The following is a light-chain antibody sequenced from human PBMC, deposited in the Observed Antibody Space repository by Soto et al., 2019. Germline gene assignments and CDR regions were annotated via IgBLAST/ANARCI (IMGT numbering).Light chain of an antibody. V-gene: IGLV1-40*01. CDR3: QSYDSGLSAVL. Sequence: QSVLAQPPSVSLAPGQSVTISCTGSGANIGAGFEVHWYQQLPGRAPKLLIYANSDRPSGVPDRFFGSRSGTSASLAITRLQAEDEADYYCQSYDSGLSAVLFGGGTKVTVL. CDR1: GANIGAGFE. CDR2: ANS. J-gene: IGLJ2*01.